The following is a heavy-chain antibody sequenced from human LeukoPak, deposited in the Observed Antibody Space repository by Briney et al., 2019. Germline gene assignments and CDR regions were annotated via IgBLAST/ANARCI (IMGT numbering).Heavy chain of an antibody. V-gene: IGHV1-2*02. J-gene: IGHJ4*02. D-gene: IGHD5-18*01. CDR1: GYTFTGYY. Sequence: ASVKVSCKASGYTFTGYYMHWVRQAPGQGLEWMGWINPNSGGTNYAQKFQGRVTITADKSTSTAYMELSSLRSEDTAVYYCAREGVLRGYSYGPSDYWGQGTLVTVSS. CDR3: AREGVLRGYSYGPSDY. CDR2: INPNSGGT.